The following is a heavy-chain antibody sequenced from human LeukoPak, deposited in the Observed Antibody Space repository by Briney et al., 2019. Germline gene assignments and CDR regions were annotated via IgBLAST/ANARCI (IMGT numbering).Heavy chain of an antibody. J-gene: IGHJ4*02. D-gene: IGHD3-22*01. CDR2: ISYDGSNK. CDR3: ARADYYETSGPFGY. Sequence: GGSLRLSCAASGFTFSNYALHWVRQAPGKGLEWVAVISYDGSNKHYADSVKGRFTISRDNAKNSLYLQMNSLRAEDTAVYYCARADYYETSGPFGYWGQGTLVIVS. V-gene: IGHV3-30-3*01. CDR1: GFTFSNYA.